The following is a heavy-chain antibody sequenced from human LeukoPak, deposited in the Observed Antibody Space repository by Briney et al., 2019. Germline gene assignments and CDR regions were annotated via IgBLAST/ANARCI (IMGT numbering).Heavy chain of an antibody. CDR2: ISYDGSNK. D-gene: IGHD7-27*01. Sequence: PGGSLRLSCAASGFTFSSYAMHWVRQAPGKGLEWVAVISYDGSNKYYADSVKGRFTISRDNSKNTLYLQMNSLRAEDTAVYYCARDRDDGDPDAFDIWGQGTMVTVSS. CDR3: ARDRDDGDPDAFDI. CDR1: GFTFSSYA. J-gene: IGHJ3*02. V-gene: IGHV3-30*04.